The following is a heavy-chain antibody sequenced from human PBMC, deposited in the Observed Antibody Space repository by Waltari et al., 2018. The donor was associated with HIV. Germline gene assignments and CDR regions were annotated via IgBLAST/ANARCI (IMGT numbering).Heavy chain of an antibody. J-gene: IGHJ4*02. Sequence: EVQLVQSGGGLIKPGGSPRPSCAASGFSVSSYWMHWVRQTPGKGLVWVSRINIDGSRIDYADAVRGRFTISRDSAKNTLSLQMNSLTEEDTAVYYCSRDTFGEYDYWGQGTLVTVSS. D-gene: IGHD3-10*01. CDR1: GFSVSSYW. CDR3: SRDTFGEYDY. V-gene: IGHV3-74*01. CDR2: INIDGSRI.